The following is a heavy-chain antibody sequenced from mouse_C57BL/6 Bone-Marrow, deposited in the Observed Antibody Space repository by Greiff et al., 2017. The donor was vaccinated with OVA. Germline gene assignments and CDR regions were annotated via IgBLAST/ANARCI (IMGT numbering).Heavy chain of an antibody. Sequence: VQLKQSGPELVKPGASVKISCKASGYSFTGYYMNWVKQSPEKSLEWIGEINPSTGGTTYNQKFKAKATLTVDKSSSTAYMQLKSLTSEDSAVYYCARSVTVVDYWGQGTTLTVSS. D-gene: IGHD1-1*01. J-gene: IGHJ2*01. CDR2: INPSTGGT. CDR3: ARSVTVVDY. CDR1: GYSFTGYY. V-gene: IGHV1-42*01.